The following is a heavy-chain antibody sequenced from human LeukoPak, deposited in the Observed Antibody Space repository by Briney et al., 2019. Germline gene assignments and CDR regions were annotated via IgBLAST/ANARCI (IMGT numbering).Heavy chain of an antibody. CDR1: GFTFSNYW. J-gene: IGHJ4*02. V-gene: IGHV3-74*01. CDR3: ARDSGDSSGYYQIRPFDY. D-gene: IGHD3-22*01. CDR2: INSDGINT. Sequence: PGGSLRLSCAASGFTFSNYWMHWVRQAPGKGLVWVSRINSDGINTSYADSVKGRFTISRDNAKNTLNLQMNSLRAEDTAVYYCARDSGDSSGYYQIRPFDYWGQGTLVTVSS.